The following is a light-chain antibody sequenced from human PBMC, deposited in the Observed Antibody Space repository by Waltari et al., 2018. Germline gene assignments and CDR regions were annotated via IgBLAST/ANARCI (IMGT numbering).Light chain of an antibody. J-gene: IGKJ1*01. Sequence: EIVLTQSPGPLSLSPGERATLSCRASQSVSSSYLAWYQQKPGQAPRLLIYAASSRATGIPDRFSGSGSGTDFTLTISRLEPEDFAVYYCQQYGSSPKTFGQGTKVEI. CDR3: QQYGSSPKT. CDR2: AAS. V-gene: IGKV3-20*01. CDR1: QSVSSSY.